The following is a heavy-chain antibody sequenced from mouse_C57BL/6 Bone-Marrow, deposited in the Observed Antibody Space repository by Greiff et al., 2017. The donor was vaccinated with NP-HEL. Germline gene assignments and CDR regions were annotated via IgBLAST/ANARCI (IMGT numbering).Heavy chain of an antibody. V-gene: IGHV1-5*01. CDR3: TRWGWLLRMDY. Sequence: EVKVVESGTVLARPGASVKMSCKTSGYTFTSYWMHWVKQRPGQGLEWIGAIYPGNSDNSYNQKFKGKAKLTAVTSASTAYMELSSLTNDDSAVYYCTRWGWLLRMDYWGQGTSVTVSS. CDR2: IYPGNSDN. J-gene: IGHJ4*01. CDR1: GYTFTSYW. D-gene: IGHD2-3*01.